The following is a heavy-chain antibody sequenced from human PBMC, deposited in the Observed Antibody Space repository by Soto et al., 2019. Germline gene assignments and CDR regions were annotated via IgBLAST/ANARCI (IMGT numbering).Heavy chain of an antibody. J-gene: IGHJ6*03. CDR2: INWNGGST. V-gene: IGHV3-20*01. CDR1: GFTFDDYG. Sequence: GGSLRLSCAASGFTFDDYGMSWVRQAPGKGLEWVSGINWNGGSTGYADSVKGRFTISRDNAKNSLYLQMNSLRAEDTALYHCAREEWLRAEEAYYYYYYMDVWGKGTTVTVSS. CDR3: AREEWLRAEEAYYYYYYMDV. D-gene: IGHD5-12*01.